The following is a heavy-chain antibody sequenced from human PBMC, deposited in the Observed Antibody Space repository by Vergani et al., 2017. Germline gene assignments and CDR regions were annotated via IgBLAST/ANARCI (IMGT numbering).Heavy chain of an antibody. Sequence: EVQLVESGGGLVQPGRSLRLSCAASGFTFDDYAMHWVRHAPGKGLEWVSGISWNSGSIGYSDPVKGRFIISRDNAKNSLYLQMNSLRAEETALYYCAKDIRAGYSSGWYYFDYWGQGTLVTVSS. D-gene: IGHD6-19*01. CDR1: GFTFDDYA. CDR3: AKDIRAGYSSGWYYFDY. V-gene: IGHV3-9*01. J-gene: IGHJ4*02. CDR2: ISWNSGSI.